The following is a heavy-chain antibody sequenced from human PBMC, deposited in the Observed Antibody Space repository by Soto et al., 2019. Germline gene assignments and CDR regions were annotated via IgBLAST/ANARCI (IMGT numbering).Heavy chain of an antibody. J-gene: IGHJ6*02. CDR1: GFTFSSYA. V-gene: IGHV3-30-3*01. Sequence: GGSLRLSCAASGFTFSSYAMHWVRQAPGKGLEWVAVISYDGSNKYYADSVKGRFTISRDNSKNTLYLQMNSLRAEDTAVYYCARSSSSSWYYYYYYYGMDVWGQGTTVTVSS. CDR2: ISYDGSNK. CDR3: ARSSSSSWYYYYYYYGMDV. D-gene: IGHD6-13*01.